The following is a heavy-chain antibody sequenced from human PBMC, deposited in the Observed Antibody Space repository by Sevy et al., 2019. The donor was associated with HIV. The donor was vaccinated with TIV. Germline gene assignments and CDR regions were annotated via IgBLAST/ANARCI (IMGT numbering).Heavy chain of an antibody. CDR2: IRYDGSNK. CDR1: GFTFSSYG. Sequence: GGSLRLSCAASGFTFSSYGMHWVRQAPGKGLEWVAFIRYDGSNKYYADSVKGRFTISRDNSKNTLYLQMNSLRAEDTAVYYCAKGSELELNWFDPWGQGTLVTVSS. J-gene: IGHJ5*02. CDR3: AKGSELELNWFDP. V-gene: IGHV3-30*02. D-gene: IGHD1-1*01.